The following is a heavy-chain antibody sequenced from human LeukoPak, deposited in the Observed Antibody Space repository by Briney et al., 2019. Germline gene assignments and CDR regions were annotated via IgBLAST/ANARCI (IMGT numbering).Heavy chain of an antibody. D-gene: IGHD3-10*01. CDR1: GFTFKNAW. Sequence: GGSLRLSCAASGFTFKNAWMNWVRQAPGKGLEWVGRIKSKSGGETTDYAAPAKGRFTISRDDSKTTLFLQMNSLKTEDTAVYYCTTDAMVRGDFDYWGQGTLVTVSS. J-gene: IGHJ4*02. CDR2: IKSKSGGETT. V-gene: IGHV3-15*01. CDR3: TTDAMVRGDFDY.